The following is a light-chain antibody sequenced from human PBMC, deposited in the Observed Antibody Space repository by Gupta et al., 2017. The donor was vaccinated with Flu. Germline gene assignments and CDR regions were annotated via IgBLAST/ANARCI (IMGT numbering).Light chain of an antibody. CDR2: DVT. Sequence: VTISCTGTSSGVGGYNYVSWYQQHPGKAPKLMLYDVTKRPSGVPDRFSGSKSGNTASLTISGLQGEDEADYYCCSYAGSYTFVVFGGGTKLTVL. CDR3: CSYAGSYTFVV. CDR1: SSGVGGYNY. V-gene: IGLV2-11*01. J-gene: IGLJ2*01.